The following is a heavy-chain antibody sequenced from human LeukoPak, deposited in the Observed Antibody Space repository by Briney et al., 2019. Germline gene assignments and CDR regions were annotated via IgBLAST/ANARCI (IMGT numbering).Heavy chain of an antibody. CDR2: ISYDGSNK. Sequence: GGSLRLSCAASGFTFSSYGMHWVRQAPGKGLEWVAVISYDGSNKYYADSVKGRFTISRDNSKNTLYLQMNSLRAEDTAVYYCVKDLYGGFDDWGQGTLVTVSS. CDR1: GFTFSSYG. D-gene: IGHD4-17*01. J-gene: IGHJ4*02. V-gene: IGHV3-30*18. CDR3: VKDLYGGFDD.